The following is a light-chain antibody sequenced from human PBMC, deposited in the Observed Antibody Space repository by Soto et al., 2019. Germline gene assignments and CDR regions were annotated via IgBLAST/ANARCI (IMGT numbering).Light chain of an antibody. CDR2: EVS. CDR1: GSDVGAYNY. V-gene: IGLV2-8*01. CDR3: SSYADSNNVL. Sequence: QSALTQPPSASGSPGQSVTISCTGTGSDVGAYNYVSWYQQHPGKAPKLMIFEVSRRPSGVPDRFSGSKSGNTASLTVSGLQAEDEADYYCSSYADSNNVLFGGGTKLTVL. J-gene: IGLJ2*01.